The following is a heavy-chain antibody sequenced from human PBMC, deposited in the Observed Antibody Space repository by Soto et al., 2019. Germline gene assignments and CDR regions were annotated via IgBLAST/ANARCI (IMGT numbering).Heavy chain of an antibody. Sequence: QVQLQQSGPGLVEPSQTLSLTCAVSGGSISSEYFHWTWIRQSPGKGLEWIGYIHYTGSIMYNPSFKSRLTMAVDTTKNQFSLQLTSVTAADTAVYFCAREDDGGDRDYYGLDVWGQGTTVTVS. V-gene: IGHV4-30-4*08. D-gene: IGHD2-21*02. CDR3: AREDDGGDRDYYGLDV. CDR1: GGSISSEYFH. CDR2: IHYTGSI. J-gene: IGHJ6*02.